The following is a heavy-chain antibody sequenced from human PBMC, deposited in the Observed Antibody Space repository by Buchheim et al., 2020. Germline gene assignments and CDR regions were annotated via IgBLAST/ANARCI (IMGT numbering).Heavy chain of an antibody. CDR1: EFTFSVYS. V-gene: IGHV3-30*14. CDR3: VRDVSSWPDNWFDV. J-gene: IGHJ5*01. CDR2: VSYNGSKT. Sequence: QVQLVESGGGVVQPGRSLRLSCAASEFTFSVYSMHWVRQAPGKGLEWVAVVSYNGSKTHYADSVKGRFIISRDNSMNTLSLQMSSLRAEETAMYYCVRDVSSWPDNWFDVWGQGIL. D-gene: IGHD6-13*01.